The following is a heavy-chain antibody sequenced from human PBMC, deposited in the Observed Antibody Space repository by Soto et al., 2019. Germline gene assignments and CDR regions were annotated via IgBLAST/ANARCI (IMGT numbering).Heavy chain of an antibody. Sequence: ASVKVSFKASGYTFTGYYVHWVRQAPGLGLEWMGWINPGNGNTKYSQKFQGRVTITRDTSASTAYMELSSLRSEDTAVYYCARVYCSGGSCYSTRNWFDPWGQGTLVTVSS. D-gene: IGHD2-15*01. V-gene: IGHV1-3*01. CDR2: INPGNGNT. CDR3: ARVYCSGGSCYSTRNWFDP. J-gene: IGHJ5*02. CDR1: GYTFTGYY.